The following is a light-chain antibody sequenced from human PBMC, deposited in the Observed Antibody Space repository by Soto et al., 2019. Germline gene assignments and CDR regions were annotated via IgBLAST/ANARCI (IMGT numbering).Light chain of an antibody. CDR1: QSITTY. V-gene: IGKV1-39*01. Sequence: DIQMTQSPSSLSASVGDRVTTTCRASQSITTYLNWYRQKPGKAPKLLIFAASSLQSGVPLRFGGSGSEAEFPLSISSLQPENFATYFCQQIYSAPLTFGGGTKV. CDR3: QQIYSAPLT. CDR2: AAS. J-gene: IGKJ4*01.